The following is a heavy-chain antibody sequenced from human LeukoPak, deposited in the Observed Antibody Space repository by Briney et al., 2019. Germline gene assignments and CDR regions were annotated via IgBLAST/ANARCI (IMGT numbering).Heavy chain of an antibody. CDR1: GFTFTSYW. CDR2: INTDGTIT. V-gene: IGHV3-74*01. J-gene: IGHJ4*02. CDR3: ARPGVGFDY. Sequence: GGSLRLSCAASGFTFTSYWMHWVRQAPGKGLVWLSRINTDGTITSYADSLEGRFTISRDNAKNTVYLQMNSLRTEDTAVYYCARPGVGFDYWGQGALVTVSS.